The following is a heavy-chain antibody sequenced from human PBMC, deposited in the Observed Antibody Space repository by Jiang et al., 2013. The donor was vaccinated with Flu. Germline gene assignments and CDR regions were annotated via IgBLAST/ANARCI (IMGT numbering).Heavy chain of an antibody. CDR3: AHLYHYHSSAYCFDS. CDR2: YWDDDK. J-gene: IGHJ5*01. V-gene: IGHV2-5*02. CDR1: TIGVG. D-gene: IGHD3-22*01. Sequence: TIGVGVGWIRQPQEGPGMACTHYWDDDKRYSPSLKSRLTITKDTSKNQVVLTMTDMDPVDTATYYCAHLYHYHSSAYCFDSWGQGTLVTVSS.